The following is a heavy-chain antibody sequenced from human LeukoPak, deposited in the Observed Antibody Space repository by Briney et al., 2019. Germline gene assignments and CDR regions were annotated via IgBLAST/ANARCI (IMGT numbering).Heavy chain of an antibody. CDR2: SQYSGST. CDR3: ARDGGYGSGSYHFDY. J-gene: IGHJ4*02. V-gene: IGHV4-31*03. D-gene: IGHD3-10*01. CDR1: GASISSGANY. Sequence: SQTLSLTCTVSGASISSGANYWSWIRQHPGKGLEWIGCSQYSGSTYYNPSLKSRVTISVDTSKSQFSLELSSVTAADTAVYYCARDGGYGSGSYHFDYWGQGTLVTVSS.